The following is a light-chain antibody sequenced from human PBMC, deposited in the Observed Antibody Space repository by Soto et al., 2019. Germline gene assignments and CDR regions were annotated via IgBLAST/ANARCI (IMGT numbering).Light chain of an antibody. Sequence: QSALTQPASVSESPGQSITISCTGTSSDVGGYNYVSWYQQHPDKVPKLMIYEVNNRPSGVSNRFSGSKSGNTASLTISGLRSEDEADYYCTSYTSSRTLVFGGGTKLTVL. V-gene: IGLV2-14*01. CDR3: TSYTSSRTLV. J-gene: IGLJ3*02. CDR2: EVN. CDR1: SSDVGGYNY.